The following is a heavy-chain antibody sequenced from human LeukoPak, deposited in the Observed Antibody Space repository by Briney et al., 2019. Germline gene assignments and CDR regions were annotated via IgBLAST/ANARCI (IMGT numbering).Heavy chain of an antibody. Sequence: PGGSLRLSCAASGFPFSSYSMNWVRQAPGKGLEWVGRIKSKTDGGTTDYAAPVKGRFTISRDDSKNTLYLQMNSLKTEDTAVYYCTTDSFGDPYVWGQGTLVTVSS. V-gene: IGHV3-15*01. CDR1: GFPFSSYS. D-gene: IGHD3-10*01. CDR2: IKSKTDGGTT. CDR3: TTDSFGDPYV. J-gene: IGHJ4*02.